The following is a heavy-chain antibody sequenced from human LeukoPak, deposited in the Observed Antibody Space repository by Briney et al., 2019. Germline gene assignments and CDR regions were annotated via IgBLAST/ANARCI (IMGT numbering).Heavy chain of an antibody. D-gene: IGHD7-27*01. V-gene: IGHV3-7*01. CDR3: ANLGEVLSWFDP. CDR2: IKEDGSEK. CDR1: GFTFSSYW. Sequence: PGGSLRLSCAASGFTFSSYWMSWVRQAPGKGLEWVANIKEDGSEKYYVDSVKGRFTISRDNAKNSLYLQMNSLRAEDTAVYYCANLGEVLSWFDPWGQGTLVTVSS. J-gene: IGHJ5*02.